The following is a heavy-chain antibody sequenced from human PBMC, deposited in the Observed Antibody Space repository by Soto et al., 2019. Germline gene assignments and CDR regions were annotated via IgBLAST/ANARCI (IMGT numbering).Heavy chain of an antibody. CDR1: GFSFSSYG. CDR3: ARDDDYGDNGLDY. D-gene: IGHD4-17*01. Sequence: QVQLVESGGGVVQPGRSLRLSCAASGFSFSSYGMHWVRQAPGKGLEWVAVIFDDGSDKDYTDAVKGRLTISRDNSKNTLYLEMNSLSAEDTAVYYCARDDDYGDNGLDYWGQGTLVTVSS. CDR2: IFDDGSDK. J-gene: IGHJ4*02. V-gene: IGHV3-33*01.